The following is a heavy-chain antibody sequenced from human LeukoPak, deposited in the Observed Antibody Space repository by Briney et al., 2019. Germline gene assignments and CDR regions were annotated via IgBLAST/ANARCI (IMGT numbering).Heavy chain of an antibody. J-gene: IGHJ3*01. CDR2: IGTSSNNI. V-gene: IGHV3-21*04. Sequence: GGSLTLSCAASGLTFSRYNMNWVRQAPGKGLEWVSSIGTSSNNIYYTDSVKGRFTISRDNSKSSLYLQMNSLRDEDTAVYYCAKARIAAAGTGAFDVWGQGTMVTVSS. D-gene: IGHD6-13*01. CDR3: AKARIAAAGTGAFDV. CDR1: GLTFSRYN.